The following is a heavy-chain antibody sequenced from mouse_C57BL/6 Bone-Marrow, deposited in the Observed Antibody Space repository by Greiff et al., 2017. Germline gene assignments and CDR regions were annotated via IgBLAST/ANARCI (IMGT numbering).Heavy chain of an antibody. J-gene: IGHJ2*01. V-gene: IGHV1-78*01. CDR1: GYTFTDHT. CDR2: IYPRGGST. Sequence: VQVVESDAELVKPGASVKISCKASGYTFTDHTIHWMKQRPEQGLEWIGYIYPRGGSTKYNEKFKGKATLTADKSSSTADMQLNSLTYEDSAVYFCASYYGSSYGNYWGQGTTLTVSS. D-gene: IGHD1-1*01. CDR3: ASYYGSSYGNY.